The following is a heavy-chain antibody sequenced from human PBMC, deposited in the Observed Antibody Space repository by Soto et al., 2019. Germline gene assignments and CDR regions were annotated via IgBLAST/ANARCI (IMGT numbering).Heavy chain of an antibody. CDR2: VSAGGDMT. CDR1: GFTFSSYA. CDR3: ARGDRSGSGSPASYYYSGLDV. Sequence: DVQLLESGGHLVQPGGSLRLSCAASGFTFSSYAMSWVRQAPGKGLEWVSSVSAGGDMTYYSDSVKGRFTISRDNSNNALFRQMNSLRIEDTALYYCARGDRSGSGSPASYYYSGLDVWGQGATVTVS. D-gene: IGHD3-10*01. V-gene: IGHV3-23*01. J-gene: IGHJ6*02.